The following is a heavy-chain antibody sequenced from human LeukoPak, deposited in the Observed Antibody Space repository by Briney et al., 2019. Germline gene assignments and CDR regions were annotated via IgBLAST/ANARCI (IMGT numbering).Heavy chain of an antibody. CDR1: GGSISSYY. CDR3: AGIELAAAGTAQLDY. D-gene: IGHD6-13*01. V-gene: IGHV4-4*07. CDR2: IYTSGST. J-gene: IGHJ4*02. Sequence: SETLSLTCTVSGGSISSYYWSWIRQPAGKGLEWIGRIYTSGSTNYNPSLKSRVTISVDTSKNQLSLKLSSVTAADTAVYYCAGIELAAAGTAQLDYWGQGTLVTVSS.